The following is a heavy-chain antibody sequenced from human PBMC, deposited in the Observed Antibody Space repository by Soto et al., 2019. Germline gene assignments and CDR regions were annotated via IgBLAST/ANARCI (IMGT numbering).Heavy chain of an antibody. CDR1: GYTFTSYG. CDR3: ARAHHDSSGYYLFDP. Sequence: ASVKVSCKASGYTFTSYGISWVQQAPGQGLEWMGGIIPYIGNTNYAQKFQGRVTITADESTSTAYMELSSLRSEDTAVYYCARAHHDSSGYYLFDPWGQGTLVTVSS. V-gene: IGHV1-18*04. D-gene: IGHD3-22*01. CDR2: IIPYIGNT. J-gene: IGHJ5*02.